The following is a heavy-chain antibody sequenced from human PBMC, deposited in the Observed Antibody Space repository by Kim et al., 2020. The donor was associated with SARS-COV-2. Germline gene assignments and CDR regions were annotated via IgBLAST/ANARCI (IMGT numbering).Heavy chain of an antibody. CDR3: ARLVMATIDY. V-gene: IGHV4-39*01. D-gene: IGHD2-21*01. J-gene: IGHJ4*02. Sequence: STYYTPSRRSRVTIAVDTSKNQFSLKLSSVTAADTAVYYCARLVMATIDYWGQGTLVTVSS. CDR2: ST.